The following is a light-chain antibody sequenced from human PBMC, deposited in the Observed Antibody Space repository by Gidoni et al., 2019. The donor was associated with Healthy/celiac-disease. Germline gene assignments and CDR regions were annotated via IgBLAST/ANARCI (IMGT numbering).Light chain of an antibody. CDR2: GAS. J-gene: IGKJ2*01. CDR3: QQYGSSPRT. V-gene: IGKV3-20*01. Sequence: EIVLTQSPGTLSLSPGERATLSCRASQSVSSSYLAWYQQKPGQAPRLLIYGASSRATGIPDRFSGSGSGTDFTLTISRLEPEDFAVYYCQQYGSSPRTFGQXPKLEIK. CDR1: QSVSSSY.